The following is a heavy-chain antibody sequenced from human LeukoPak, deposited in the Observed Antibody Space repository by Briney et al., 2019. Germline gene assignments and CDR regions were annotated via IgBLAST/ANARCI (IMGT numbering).Heavy chain of an antibody. CDR1: GFTFSSYW. J-gene: IGHJ4*02. Sequence: GGSLRLXCAASGFTFSSYWMSWVRQAPGKGLEWVANIKQDGSEKYYVDSVKGRFTISRDNAKNSLYLQMNSLRAEDTAVYYCARDRYYYGSGSYYDYWGQGTLVTVSS. CDR3: ARDRYYYGSGSYYDY. V-gene: IGHV3-7*01. CDR2: IKQDGSEK. D-gene: IGHD3-10*01.